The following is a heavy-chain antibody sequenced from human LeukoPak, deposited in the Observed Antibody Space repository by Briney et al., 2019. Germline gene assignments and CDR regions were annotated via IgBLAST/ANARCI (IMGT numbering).Heavy chain of an antibody. Sequence: PGGSLRLSCAASGFAFDDYAMHWVRQAPGKGLEWVAVISYDGSNKYYADSVKGRFTISRDNSKNTLYLQMNSLRAEDTAVYYCAPYSGSPGGQGPLVTVSS. D-gene: IGHD1-26*01. CDR1: GFAFDDYA. V-gene: IGHV3-30*03. J-gene: IGHJ4*02. CDR3: APYSGSP. CDR2: ISYDGSNK.